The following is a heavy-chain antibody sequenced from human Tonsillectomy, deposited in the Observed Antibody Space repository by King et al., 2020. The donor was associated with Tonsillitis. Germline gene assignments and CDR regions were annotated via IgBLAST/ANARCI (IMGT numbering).Heavy chain of an antibody. CDR3: ARGSRQGWGSGLTFDS. CDR2: IHFIGST. V-gene: IGHV4-59*01. D-gene: IGHD3-16*01. Sequence: VQLQESGPGLVKPSETLSLTCTVSGDSISTYYWSWIRQPPGKGLEWIGYIHFIGSTNYNPSLESRVTISVYTSKKQISLKLRSVTAADTAVYYCARGSRQGWGSGLTFDSWGQGTLVTVSS. J-gene: IGHJ4*02. CDR1: GDSISTYY.